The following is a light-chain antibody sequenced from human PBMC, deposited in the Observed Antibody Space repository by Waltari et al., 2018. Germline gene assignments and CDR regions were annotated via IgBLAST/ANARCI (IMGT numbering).Light chain of an antibody. V-gene: IGKV1-12*01. CDR3: QQANSFPIT. J-gene: IGKJ5*01. CDR1: QGVSNW. CDR2: PAS. Sequence: DIQMTPSPSSVSASVVDRVTITCRASQGVSNWLAWYQQKPWKAPKLLIYPASTLQSGVPSRFSGSGSGTDFTLTISSLQPEDFATYYCQQANSFPITFGQGTRLEIK.